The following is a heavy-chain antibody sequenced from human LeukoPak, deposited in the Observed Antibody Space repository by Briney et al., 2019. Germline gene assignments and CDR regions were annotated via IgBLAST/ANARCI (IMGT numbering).Heavy chain of an antibody. D-gene: IGHD1-26*01. CDR2: IYPADSDT. J-gene: IGHJ6*02. V-gene: IGHV5-51*01. Sequence: GESLLISCWGAGCSFTSSWIAWVRRMPGEGRVGMGIIYPADSDTRYSPSFQGRVTISADKSISTAYLQCSSLKASDTAMYFCARVGVSSYGMDVWGQGTTVTVSS. CDR3: ARVGVSSYGMDV. CDR1: GCSFTSSW.